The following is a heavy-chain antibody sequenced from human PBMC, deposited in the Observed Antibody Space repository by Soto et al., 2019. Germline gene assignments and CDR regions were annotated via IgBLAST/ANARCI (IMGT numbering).Heavy chain of an antibody. V-gene: IGHV4-39*01. J-gene: IGHJ4*02. CDR3: ARHPNLRGLLDGDYFDY. CDR1: GGSISSSSYY. CDR2: IYYSGST. Sequence: SETLSLTCTVSGGSISSSSYYWCWIRQPPGKGLEWIGSIYYSGSTYYNPSLKSRVTISVDTSKNQFSLKLSSVTAADTAVYYCARHPNLRGLLDGDYFDYWGQGTLVTVSS. D-gene: IGHD3-10*01.